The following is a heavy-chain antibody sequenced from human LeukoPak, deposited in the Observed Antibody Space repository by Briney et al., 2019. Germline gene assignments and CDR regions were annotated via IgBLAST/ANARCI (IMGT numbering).Heavy chain of an antibody. CDR1: GYTFTSYA. CDR3: ARAEVGATRVDY. Sequence: ASVKVSCKASGYTFTSYAMHWVRQAPGQRLEWMGWTNAGNGNTKYSQKFQGRVTITRDTSASTAYMELSSLRSEDTAVYYCARAEVGATRVDYWGQGTLVTVSS. D-gene: IGHD1-26*01. CDR2: TNAGNGNT. V-gene: IGHV1-3*01. J-gene: IGHJ4*02.